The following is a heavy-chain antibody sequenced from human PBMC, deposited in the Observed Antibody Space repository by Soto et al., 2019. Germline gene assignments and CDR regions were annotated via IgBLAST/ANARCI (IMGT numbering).Heavy chain of an antibody. CDR2: ISSSSRTI. Sequence: EVQLVESGGGLLQLGGSLRLSCAASGLTFISYSMNWVRQAPGKGREGVSYISSSSRTIYYADSVKGGFTISRDNAKNSLYLQMNSLRAEDTAVYYCARFAVGATFDYWGQGTLVTVSS. D-gene: IGHD1-26*01. V-gene: IGHV3-48*01. CDR1: GLTFISYS. J-gene: IGHJ4*02. CDR3: ARFAVGATFDY.